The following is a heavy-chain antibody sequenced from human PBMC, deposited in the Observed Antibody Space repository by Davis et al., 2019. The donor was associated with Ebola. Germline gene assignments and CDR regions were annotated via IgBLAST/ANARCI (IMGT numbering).Heavy chain of an antibody. CDR3: ARSVSGGRASDY. J-gene: IGHJ4*01. V-gene: IGHV4-39*07. D-gene: IGHD2-15*01. Sequence: SETLSLTCTVSGGSISSSIYYWGWIRQPPGKGLEWIGEIDHSGSTNYNPSLKSRVAISVDTSKNQFSLNLNSLTAADTAVYYCARSVSGGRASDYWGHGTLVTVSS. CDR2: IDHSGST. CDR1: GGSISSSIYY.